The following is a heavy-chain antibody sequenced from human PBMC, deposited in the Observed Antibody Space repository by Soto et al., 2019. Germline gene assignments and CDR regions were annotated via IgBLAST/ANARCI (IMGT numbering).Heavy chain of an antibody. CDR1: GGSISSSNG. CDR2: IYHSGST. Sequence: SLETLCLTCAVSGGSISSSNGWSWVRQPPGKGLEWIGEIYHSGSTNYNPSLKSRVTISVDKSKNQFSLKLSSVTAADTAVYYCARSPDSSGYYPRWYYYGMDVWGQGTTVTVSS. D-gene: IGHD3-22*01. V-gene: IGHV4-4*02. CDR3: ARSPDSSGYYPRWYYYGMDV. J-gene: IGHJ6*02.